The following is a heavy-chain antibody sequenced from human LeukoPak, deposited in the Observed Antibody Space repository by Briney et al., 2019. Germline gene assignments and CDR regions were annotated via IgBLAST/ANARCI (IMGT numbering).Heavy chain of an antibody. Sequence: GASVKVSCKASGYTFTNYDINWVRQASGQGLEWMGWMNPNSGNTGYAQKFQGRVTMTRNTSISTAYMELSSLRSEDTAVYYCATYTAIVAGDAFDIWGQGTMVTVSS. CDR3: ATYTAIVAGDAFDI. V-gene: IGHV1-8*01. D-gene: IGHD5-18*01. CDR1: GYTFTNYD. J-gene: IGHJ3*02. CDR2: MNPNSGNT.